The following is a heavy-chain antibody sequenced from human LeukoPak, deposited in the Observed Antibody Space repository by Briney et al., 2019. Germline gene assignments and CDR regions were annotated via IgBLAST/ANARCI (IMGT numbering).Heavy chain of an antibody. V-gene: IGHV1-8*01. CDR3: ARGSVLRFLEWLSTPYYYYMDV. D-gene: IGHD3-3*01. CDR1: GYTFTSYD. CDR2: MNPNSGNT. J-gene: IGHJ6*03. Sequence: VASVKVSCKASGYTFTSYDINWVRQATGQGLEWMGWMNPNSGNTGYAQKFQGRVTMTRNTSISTAYMGLSSLRSEDTAVYYCARGSVLRFLEWLSTPYYYYMDVWGKGTTVTVSS.